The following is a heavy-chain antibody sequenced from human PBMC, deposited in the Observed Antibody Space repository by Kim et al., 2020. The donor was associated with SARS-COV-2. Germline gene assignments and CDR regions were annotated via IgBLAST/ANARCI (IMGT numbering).Heavy chain of an antibody. D-gene: IGHD3-10*01. CDR3: ARLVKGFGEVGMYV. V-gene: IGHV5-10-1*01. J-gene: IGHJ6*02. CDR1: GYSFTSYW. CDR2: IDPSDSYT. Sequence: GESLKISCKGSGYSFTSYWISWVRQIPWKCLEWMGRIDPSDSYTNYSPSFQGYVTISADKSISTAYLQRSSLKASDTAMYYCARLVKGFGEVGMYVWGQGVTDTDSS.